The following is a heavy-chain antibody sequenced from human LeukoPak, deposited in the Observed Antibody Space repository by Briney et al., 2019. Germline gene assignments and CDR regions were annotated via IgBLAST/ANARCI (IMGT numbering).Heavy chain of an antibody. CDR1: GFTFSSYS. J-gene: IGHJ4*02. CDR2: ISSSSSYI. V-gene: IGHV3-21*01. D-gene: IGHD2-2*01. CDR3: ARDFGSYYCSSTSCYHFDY. Sequence: GXXLRLSCAASGFTFSSYSMNWVRQAPGKGLAWVSSISSSSSYIYYADSVKGRFTISRDDAKNSLYLQMNSLRTEDTAVYYCARDFGSYYCSSTSCYHFDYWGQGTLVTVSS.